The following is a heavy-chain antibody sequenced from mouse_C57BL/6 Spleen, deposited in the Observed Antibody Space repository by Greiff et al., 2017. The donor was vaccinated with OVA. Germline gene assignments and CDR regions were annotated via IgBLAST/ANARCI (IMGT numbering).Heavy chain of an antibody. CDR1: GFTFSSYA. D-gene: IGHD2-1*01. CDR3: ARAYGNSLYWYFDV. CDR2: ISDGGSYT. Sequence: VQLVESGGGLVKPGGSLKLSCAASGFTFSSYAMSWVRQTPEKRLEWVATISDGGSYTYYPDNVKGRFTISRDNAKNNLYLQMSHLKSEDTAMYYCARAYGNSLYWYFDVWGTGTTVTVSS. J-gene: IGHJ1*03. V-gene: IGHV5-4*01.